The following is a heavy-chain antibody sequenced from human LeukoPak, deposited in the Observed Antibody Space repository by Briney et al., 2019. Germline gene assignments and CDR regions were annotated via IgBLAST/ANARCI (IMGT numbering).Heavy chain of an antibody. Sequence: PSETLSLTCTVSGGSISSYYWSWIRQPPGKGLEWIGYIYYSGSTNYNPSLKSRVTISVDTSKNQFSLKLSSVTAADTAVYYCARSYLGGLRYFDWLADDAFDIWGQGTMVTVSS. J-gene: IGHJ3*02. CDR2: IYYSGST. V-gene: IGHV4-59*01. D-gene: IGHD3-9*01. CDR3: ARSYLGGLRYFDWLADDAFDI. CDR1: GGSISSYY.